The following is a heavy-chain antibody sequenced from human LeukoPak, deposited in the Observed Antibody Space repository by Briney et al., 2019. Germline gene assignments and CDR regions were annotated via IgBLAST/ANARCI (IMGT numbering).Heavy chain of an antibody. Sequence: ASVKVSCKASGYTFTSYYMHWVRQAPGQGLEWMGWINPNSGGTNYAQKFQGRVTMTRDTSISTAYMELSRLRSDDTAVYYCARGVWELLYGWFDPWGQGTLVTVSS. D-gene: IGHD1-26*01. CDR2: INPNSGGT. V-gene: IGHV1-2*02. CDR3: ARGVWELLYGWFDP. J-gene: IGHJ5*02. CDR1: GYTFTSYY.